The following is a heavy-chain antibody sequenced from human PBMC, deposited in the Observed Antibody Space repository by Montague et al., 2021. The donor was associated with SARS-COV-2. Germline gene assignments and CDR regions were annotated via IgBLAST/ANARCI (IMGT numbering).Heavy chain of an antibody. CDR1: GFTFSNYW. CDR2: INGDGSST. V-gene: IGHV3-74*01. Sequence: SLRLSCAASGFTFSNYWIQWVRQAPGKGLVWVSRINGDGSSTNYADSVKGRFTISRDNAKNTLYLQMNSLSVEDTAVYYCARGGSYTGFDIWGQGTMVTVSS. D-gene: IGHD1-26*01. J-gene: IGHJ3*02. CDR3: ARGGSYTGFDI.